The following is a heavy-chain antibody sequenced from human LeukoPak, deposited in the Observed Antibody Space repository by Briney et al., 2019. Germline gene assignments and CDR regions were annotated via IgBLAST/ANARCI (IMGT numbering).Heavy chain of an antibody. CDR1: GVSFSGYY. D-gene: IGHD3-10*01. CDR3: ARGREVLLWFGESTRSYFDY. CDR2: INHSGST. J-gene: IGHJ4*02. Sequence: TSETLSLTCAVYGVSFSGYYWRWIRQPPGKGLEWVGGINHSGSTNYNPSLKRRVTISVDTSKNQCSQKLSSVPAVDTAVYYFARGREVLLWFGESTRSYFDYWGQGTLVTVSS. V-gene: IGHV4-34*01.